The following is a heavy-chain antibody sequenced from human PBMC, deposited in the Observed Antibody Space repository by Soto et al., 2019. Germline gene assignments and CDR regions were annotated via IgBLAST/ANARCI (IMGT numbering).Heavy chain of an antibody. J-gene: IGHJ4*02. CDR3: AREGSYHDLDY. CDR1: GYTFTSYG. D-gene: IGHD3-22*01. CDR2: ISGYNGDT. Sequence: ASVKVSCKASGYTFTSYGITWVRQAPGQGLEWMGWISGYNGDTNYAQKFQGRVTLTTDTSTSTGYLEVMTLRPDDTAVYYCAREGSYHDLDYWGLGTLVPVSS. V-gene: IGHV1-18*01.